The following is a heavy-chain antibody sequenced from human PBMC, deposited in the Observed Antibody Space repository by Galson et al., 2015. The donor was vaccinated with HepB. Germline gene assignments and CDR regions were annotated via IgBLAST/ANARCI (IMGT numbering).Heavy chain of an antibody. J-gene: IGHJ4*02. D-gene: IGHD3-10*01. Sequence: SLRLSCAASGFTFDDYAMHWVRQAPGKGLEWVSGISWNSGSIGYADSVKGRFTISRDNAKNSLYLQMNSLRAEDTALYYCAKDIEAMVRGGFDYWGQGTLVTVSS. CDR1: GFTFDDYA. CDR2: ISWNSGSI. V-gene: IGHV3-9*01. CDR3: AKDIEAMVRGGFDY.